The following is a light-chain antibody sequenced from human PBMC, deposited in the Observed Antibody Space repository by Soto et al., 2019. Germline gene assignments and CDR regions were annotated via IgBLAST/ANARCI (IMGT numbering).Light chain of an antibody. CDR2: GAS. V-gene: IGKV3-11*01. CDR1: QSVSSN. Sequence: EIVRSQSPATLPVSTGERATLSSRASQSVSSNLAWYQQKPGQAPRLLIYGASNRATGIPARFSGSGSGTDFTLTISSLEPEDFAVYYCQQRSNWPPSITVGQGTRLEIK. CDR3: QQRSNWPPSIT. J-gene: IGKJ5*01.